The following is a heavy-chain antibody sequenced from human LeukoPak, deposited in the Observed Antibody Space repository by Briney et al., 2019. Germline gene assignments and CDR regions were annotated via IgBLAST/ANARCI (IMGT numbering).Heavy chain of an antibody. D-gene: IGHD1-26*01. CDR1: GFTFSSFA. CDR3: ARDGAVGARYNYYYHMDV. Sequence: GGSLRLSCAASGFTFSSFAMHWVRQPPGKGLEWVALMTYDGSRINYADSVKGRFTMSRDNFRNTLHLQMDSLRPEDTAVYYCARDGAVGARYNYYYHMDVWGKGSTVTVSS. V-gene: IGHV3-30*04. J-gene: IGHJ6*03. CDR2: MTYDGSRI.